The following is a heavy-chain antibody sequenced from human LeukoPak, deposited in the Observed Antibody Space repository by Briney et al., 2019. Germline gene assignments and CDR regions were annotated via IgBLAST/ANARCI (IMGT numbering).Heavy chain of an antibody. J-gene: IGHJ4*02. Sequence: GGSLRLSCAASGFTFGGSWMDWVRQAPGKGLEWVANIKEDGSETYYVDSAKGRFTISRDNAKSSLYLQMDRLRVEDTAIYYCSRSLNNWGQGTLVTVSS. CDR1: GFTFGGSW. CDR2: IKEDGSET. CDR3: SRSLNN. V-gene: IGHV3-7*01.